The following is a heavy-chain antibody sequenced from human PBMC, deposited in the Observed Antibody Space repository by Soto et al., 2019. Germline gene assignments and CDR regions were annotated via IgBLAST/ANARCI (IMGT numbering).Heavy chain of an antibody. CDR3: AKDLYSSSWYSPHYYYYYGMDV. CDR1: GFTFSSFE. Sequence: GGSLRLSCAASGFTFSSFEMNWVRQAPGKGLEWVSYISYNGSIKYYADSVKGRFTISRDNPKNTLYLQMNSLRAEDTAVYYCAKDLYSSSWYSPHYYYYYGMDVWGQGTTVTVSS. V-gene: IGHV3-30*18. D-gene: IGHD6-13*01. CDR2: ISYNGSIK. J-gene: IGHJ6*02.